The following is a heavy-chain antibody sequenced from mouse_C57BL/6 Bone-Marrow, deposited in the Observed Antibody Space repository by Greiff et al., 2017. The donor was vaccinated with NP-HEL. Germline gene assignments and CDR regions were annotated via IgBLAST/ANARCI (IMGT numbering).Heavy chain of an antibody. Sequence: VQLQQPGAELVKPGASVKVSCKASGYTFTSYWMHWVKQRPGQGLEWIGNINPSNGGTNYNEKFKSKAILSVDNSSSTAYMQLSSLTSEDSTVYYCARYGFYYLYYFDYWGQGTTLTVSS. J-gene: IGHJ2*01. CDR1: GYTFTSYW. D-gene: IGHD1-1*01. CDR3: ARYGFYYLYYFDY. V-gene: IGHV1-53*01. CDR2: INPSNGGT.